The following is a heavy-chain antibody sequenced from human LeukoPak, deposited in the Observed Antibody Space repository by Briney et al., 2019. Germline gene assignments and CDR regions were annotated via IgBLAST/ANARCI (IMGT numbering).Heavy chain of an antibody. CDR3: ARRPLHSQNWLAP. V-gene: IGHV5-51*01. CDR1: GDRFTSYW. J-gene: IGHJ5*02. CDR2: IFPGDSDT. Sequence: GESLKISCKGYGDRFTSYWGAWVRQTPGKGLEWMGIIFPGDSDTRYSPSIQGQVTISVDRSISTACLQWSSLKASDTAIYYCARRPLHSQNWLAPWGQGTLVTVSS.